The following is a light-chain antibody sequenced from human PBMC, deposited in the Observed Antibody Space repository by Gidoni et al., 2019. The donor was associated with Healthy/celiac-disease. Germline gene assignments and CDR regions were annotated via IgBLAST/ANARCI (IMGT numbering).Light chain of an antibody. V-gene: IGKV1-5*03. CDR1: QCISIW. J-gene: IGKJ4*01. CDR2: KAS. CDR3: QQYNSYPLT. Sequence: DIHITQSPSTLSASVGDRVTITCRSSQCISIWLAWYQQKPGKAPKLLIYKASSLESGVPSRFSGSGSGTEFTLTISSLQPDDFATYYCQQYNSYPLTFGGGTKVEIK.